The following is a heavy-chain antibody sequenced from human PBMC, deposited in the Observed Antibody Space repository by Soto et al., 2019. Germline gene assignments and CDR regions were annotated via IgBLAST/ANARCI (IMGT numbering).Heavy chain of an antibody. CDR1: GYTFTSYG. D-gene: IGHD2-15*01. J-gene: IGHJ3*02. Sequence: GASVKVSCKASGYTFTSYGISWVRQAPGQGLEWMGWISAYNGNTNYAQKLQGRVTMTTDTSTSTAYMELRSLRSDDTAVYYCARDQDGGKSTRGAFDIWGQGTMVTVS. V-gene: IGHV1-18*01. CDR3: ARDQDGGKSTRGAFDI. CDR2: ISAYNGNT.